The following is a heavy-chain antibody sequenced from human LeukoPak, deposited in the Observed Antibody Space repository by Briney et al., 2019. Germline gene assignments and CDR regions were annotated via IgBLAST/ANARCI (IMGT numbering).Heavy chain of an antibody. J-gene: IGHJ1*01. Sequence: GGSLRLSCAASGFTFSSYSMNWVRQAPGKGLEWVSSITSSSSYIYYADSVKGRFTISRDDAKNSLYLQMNSLRAEDTAVYYCARGGAAAALRWGQGTLVTVSS. V-gene: IGHV3-21*01. CDR1: GFTFSSYS. CDR2: ITSSSSYI. CDR3: ARGGAAAALR. D-gene: IGHD6-13*01.